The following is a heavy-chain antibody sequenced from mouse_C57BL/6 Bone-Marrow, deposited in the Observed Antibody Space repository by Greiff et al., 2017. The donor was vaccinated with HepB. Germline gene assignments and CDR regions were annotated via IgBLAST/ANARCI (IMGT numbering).Heavy chain of an antibody. Sequence: VQFQQSGAELVKPGASVTLSCKASGYTFTDYEMHWVKQTPVHGLEWIGAIDPETGGTAYNQKFKGKAILTADKSSSTAYMELRSLTSEDSAVYYCTSGYAMDYWGQGTSVTVSS. J-gene: IGHJ4*01. CDR2: IDPETGGT. V-gene: IGHV1-15*01. CDR1: GYTFTDYE. CDR3: TSGYAMDY.